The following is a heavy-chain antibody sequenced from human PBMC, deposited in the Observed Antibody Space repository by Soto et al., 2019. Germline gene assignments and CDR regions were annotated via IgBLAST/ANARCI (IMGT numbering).Heavy chain of an antibody. CDR1: GGSISSGAYY. V-gene: IGHV4-31*03. D-gene: IGHD5-18*01. CDR2: IYYSGST. J-gene: IGHJ4*02. Sequence: SETLSLTCTVSGGSISSGAYYWTWIRQHPGKGLEWIGYIYYSGSTYYNQSLKSRLTISVDTSKNQFSLKLSSVTVADTAVYYCARARGYSNGHSSFPIEFWGQGALVTVSS. CDR3: ARARGYSNGHSSFPIEF.